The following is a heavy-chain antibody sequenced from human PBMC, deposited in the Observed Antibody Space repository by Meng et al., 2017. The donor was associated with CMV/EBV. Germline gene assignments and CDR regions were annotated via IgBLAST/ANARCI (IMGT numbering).Heavy chain of an antibody. D-gene: IGHD6-6*01. Sequence: SVKVSCKASAGTFSSYAISWVRQAPGQGLEWMGGIIPILGTANYAQKFQGRVTITTDESTSTAYMELSSLRSEDTAVYYCASLVAARPWDYYYYGMDVWGQGTTVTVSS. CDR3: ASLVAARPWDYYYYGMDV. V-gene: IGHV1-69*05. J-gene: IGHJ6*02. CDR1: AGTFSSYA. CDR2: IIPILGTA.